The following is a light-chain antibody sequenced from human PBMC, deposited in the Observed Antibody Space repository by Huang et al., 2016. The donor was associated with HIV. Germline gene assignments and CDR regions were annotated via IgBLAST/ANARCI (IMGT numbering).Light chain of an antibody. CDR1: QSVLYSSNNKNY. J-gene: IGKJ4*01. V-gene: IGKV4-1*01. CDR3: QQYYSLPLT. CDR2: WAS. Sequence: DIVMTQSPDSLAVSLGERATINCKSSQSVLYSSNNKNYLAWYQQKPGQPPKLLIYWASTRESVVPDRFSGSGSGTDFTLTISNLQAEDVAIYYCQQYYSLPLTFGGGTKVEIK.